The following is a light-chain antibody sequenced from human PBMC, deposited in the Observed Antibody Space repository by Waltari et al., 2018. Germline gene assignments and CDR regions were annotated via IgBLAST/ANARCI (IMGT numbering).Light chain of an antibody. V-gene: IGKV4-1*01. CDR3: QQYYTTPWT. Sequence: DIVMTQSPDSLAVSLGERATINCESSQSVLYSSNNKNYLAWYQQKPGQPPKLLIYWASTRDSGVPDRFSGSGSGTDFTLSISSLQAEDVAFYYCQQYYTTPWTFGQGTKVEFK. CDR2: WAS. CDR1: QSVLYSSNNKNY. J-gene: IGKJ1*01.